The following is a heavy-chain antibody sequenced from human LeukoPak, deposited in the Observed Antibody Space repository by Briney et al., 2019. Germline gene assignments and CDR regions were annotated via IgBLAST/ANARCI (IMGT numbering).Heavy chain of an antibody. D-gene: IGHD2-21*02. CDR1: GGSISSGGYS. CDR3: ARSYCGGDCRGANWFDP. V-gene: IGHV4-30-2*01. J-gene: IGHJ5*02. Sequence: PSQTLSLTCAVSGGSISSGGYSWSWIRQPPGKGLEWIGYIYHSGSTYYNPSLKSRVTISVDRSKNQFSLKLSSVTAADTAVYYCARSYCGGDCRGANWFDPWGQGTLVTVSS. CDR2: IYHSGST.